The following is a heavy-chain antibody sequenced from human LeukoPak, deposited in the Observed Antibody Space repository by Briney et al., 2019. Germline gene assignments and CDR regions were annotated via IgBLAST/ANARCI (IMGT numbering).Heavy chain of an antibody. V-gene: IGHV3-21*01. Sequence: PVGSLRLSCAASGFTFSSYSMSWVRQAPGKGLEWVSSISSSSSYIYYADSVKGRFTISRDNAKNSLYLQMNSMKDEATAVCYCSSLVQHFDHWGQGTLVTVSS. CDR1: GFTFSSYS. D-gene: IGHD5-18*01. J-gene: IGHJ4*02. CDR2: ISSSSSYI. CDR3: SSLVQHFDH.